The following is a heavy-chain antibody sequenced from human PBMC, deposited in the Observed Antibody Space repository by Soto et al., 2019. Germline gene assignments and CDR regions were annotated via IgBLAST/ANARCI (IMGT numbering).Heavy chain of an antibody. Sequence: GGSLRLSCAASGFTFSSYGMHWVRQAPGKGLEWVAVIWYDGSNKYYADSVKGRFTISRDNSKNTLYLQMNSLRAEDTAVYYCARDGGDYDILTGYCTHWGQGTLVTVSS. CDR1: GFTFSSYG. D-gene: IGHD3-9*01. J-gene: IGHJ4*02. CDR2: IWYDGSNK. V-gene: IGHV3-33*01. CDR3: ARDGGDYDILTGYCTH.